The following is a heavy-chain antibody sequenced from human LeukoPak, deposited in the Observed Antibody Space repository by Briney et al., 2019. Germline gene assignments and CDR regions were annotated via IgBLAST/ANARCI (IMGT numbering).Heavy chain of an antibody. CDR1: GGSISSSSYY. CDR3: ARAPAAAGEFDP. Sequence: SETLSLTCTVSGGSISSSSYYWGWIRQPPGKGLEWIGSIYYSGSTYYNPSLKSRVTISVDTSKNQFSLKLSSVTAADTAVYYCARAPAAAGEFDPWGQGTLVTVSS. J-gene: IGHJ5*02. CDR2: IYYSGST. V-gene: IGHV4-39*07. D-gene: IGHD6-13*01.